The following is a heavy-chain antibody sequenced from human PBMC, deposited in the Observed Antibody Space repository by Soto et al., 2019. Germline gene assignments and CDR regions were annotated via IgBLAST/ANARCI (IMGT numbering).Heavy chain of an antibody. J-gene: IGHJ5*02. CDR1: GYSISSGYY. CDR3: ARGEYSSSPYNWFDP. D-gene: IGHD6-13*01. Sequence: SETLSLPCTVSGYSISSGYYWGWIRQPPGKGLEWIGSIYHSGSTYYNPSLKSRVTISVDTSKNQFSLKLSSVTAADTAVYYCARGEYSSSPYNWFDPWGQGTLVTVSS. CDR2: IYHSGST. V-gene: IGHV4-38-2*02.